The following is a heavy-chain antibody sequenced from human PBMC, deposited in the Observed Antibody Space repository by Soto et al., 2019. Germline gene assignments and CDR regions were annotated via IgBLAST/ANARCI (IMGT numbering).Heavy chain of an antibody. CDR2: IRGTT. D-gene: IGHD2-21*01. CDR3: ARDDSFAFDI. CDR1: GFTFTSYR. J-gene: IGHJ3*02. Sequence: PGGSLRLSCAASGFTFTSYRMNWVRQAPGKGLEWVSYIRGTTHYADSVKGRFTISRDNARSSLYLQMNSLRADDTAVYYCARDDSFAFDIWGQGTMVTVSS. V-gene: IGHV3-48*01.